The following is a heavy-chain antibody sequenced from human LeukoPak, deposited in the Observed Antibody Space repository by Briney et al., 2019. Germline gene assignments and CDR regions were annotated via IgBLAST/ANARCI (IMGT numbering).Heavy chain of an antibody. J-gene: IGHJ4*02. CDR2: INPSGGST. Sequence: ASVTVSCTASGYTFTSYYMHWVRQAPGQGLEWMGIINPSGGSTSYAQKFQGRVTMTRDMSTSTVYMELSSLRSEDTAVYYCARAGTYCSGGSCSTYYFDYWGQGTLVTVSS. V-gene: IGHV1-46*01. D-gene: IGHD2-15*01. CDR3: ARAGTYCSGGSCSTYYFDY. CDR1: GYTFTSYY.